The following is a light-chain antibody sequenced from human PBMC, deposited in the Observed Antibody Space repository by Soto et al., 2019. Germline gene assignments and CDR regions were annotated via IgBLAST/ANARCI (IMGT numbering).Light chain of an antibody. CDR2: GAS. J-gene: IGKJ1*01. V-gene: IGKV3-20*01. CDR1: QSVISTY. CDR3: QQYRDSQGT. Sequence: EIVLTQSPGTLSLSPGERATLSCRASQSVISTYLAWYQQKPGQAPRLLIYGASSRATGIPDRFSGSGSGTDFTLTISRLEPEDFAVYYRQQYRDSQGTFGQGTKVEIK.